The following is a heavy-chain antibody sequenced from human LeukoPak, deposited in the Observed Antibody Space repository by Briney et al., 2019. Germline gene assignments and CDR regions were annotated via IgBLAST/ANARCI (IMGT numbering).Heavy chain of an antibody. D-gene: IGHD2-2*01. CDR1: GFTFSSYW. V-gene: IGHV3-74*01. CDR3: ARDPAADDAFDI. CDR2: INSDGRST. J-gene: IGHJ3*02. Sequence: GGSLRLSCAASGFTFSSYWMHWVRQAPGKGLVWVSRINSDGRSTSYADSVKGRFTISRDNAKNTLYLQMNSLRAEDTAVYYCARDPAADDAFDIWGQGTMVTVSS.